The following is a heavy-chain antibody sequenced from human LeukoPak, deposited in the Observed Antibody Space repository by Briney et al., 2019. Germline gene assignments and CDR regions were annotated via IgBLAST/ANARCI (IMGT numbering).Heavy chain of an antibody. CDR3: AKDDSSGYYPGYFQH. D-gene: IGHD3-22*01. J-gene: IGHJ1*01. V-gene: IGHV3-74*01. CDR1: GFTFSSYW. CDR2: INSDGSST. Sequence: GGSLRLSCAASGFTFSSYWMHWVRQAPGKGLVWVSRINSDGSSTSYADSVKGRFTISRDNAKNTLYLQMNSLRAEDTAVYYCAKDDSSGYYPGYFQHWGQGTLVTVSS.